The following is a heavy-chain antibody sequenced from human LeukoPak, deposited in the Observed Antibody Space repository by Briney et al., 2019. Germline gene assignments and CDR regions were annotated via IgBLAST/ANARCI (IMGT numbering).Heavy chain of an antibody. CDR3: AKEGAAPGPDSDY. V-gene: IGHV4-4*07. CDR2: FVPSGST. J-gene: IGHJ4*02. CDR1: GASIRNYY. Sequence: SETLSLTCAVSGASIRNYYWSWIRQPAGKGLEWIGRFVPSGSTNYNPSLKSRVTMSVDTSKSQFSLKLNSVTAADTAVYYCAKEGAAPGPDSDYWGQGTLVIVSS. D-gene: IGHD6-25*01.